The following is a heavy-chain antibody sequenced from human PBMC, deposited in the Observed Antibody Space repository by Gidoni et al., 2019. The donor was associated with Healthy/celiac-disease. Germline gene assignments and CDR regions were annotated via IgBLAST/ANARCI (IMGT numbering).Heavy chain of an antibody. CDR1: GGSFSGYY. J-gene: IGHJ4*02. CDR2: INHSGST. D-gene: IGHD3-16*02. Sequence: QVQLQQWGAGLLKPSETLSLTCAVYGGSFSGYYWSWIRQPPGKGLEWIGEINHSGSTNYNPSLKSRVTISVDTSKNQFSLKLSSVTAADTAVYYCARGGSSFGGVIAHFDYWGQGTLVTVSS. V-gene: IGHV4-34*01. CDR3: ARGGSSFGGVIAHFDY.